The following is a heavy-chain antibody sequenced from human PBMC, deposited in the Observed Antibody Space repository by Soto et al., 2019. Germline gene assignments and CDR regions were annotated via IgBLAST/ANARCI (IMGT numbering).Heavy chain of an antibody. CDR2: IYYSGST. J-gene: IGHJ6*04. CDR1: GGPISSDGNY. V-gene: IGHV4-31*03. CDR3: ASRYYDILTGYRTMDV. D-gene: IGHD3-9*01. Sequence: SETLSLTCTVSGGPISSDGNYWSWIRQHPGKGLEWIGYIYYSGSTYYNPSLKSRVTISVDTSKNQFSLKLNSVTAADTAVYYCASRYYDILTGYRTMDVWGKGTTVTVSS.